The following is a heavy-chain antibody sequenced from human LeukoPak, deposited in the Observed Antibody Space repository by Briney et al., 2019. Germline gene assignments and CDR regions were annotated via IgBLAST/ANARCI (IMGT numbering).Heavy chain of an antibody. J-gene: IGHJ4*02. Sequence: SETLSLTCTVSGGSISSGSYYWSWIRQPAGKGLEWIGRIYTSGSTNYNPSLKSRVTISVGTSKNQFSLKLSSVTAADTAVYYCARRRSGYSYGLWGQGTLVTVSS. CDR2: IYTSGST. D-gene: IGHD5-18*01. V-gene: IGHV4-61*02. CDR1: GGSISSGSYY. CDR3: ARRRSGYSYGL.